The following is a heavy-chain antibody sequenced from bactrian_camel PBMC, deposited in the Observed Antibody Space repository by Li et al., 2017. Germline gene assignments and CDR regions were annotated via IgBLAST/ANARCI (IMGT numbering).Heavy chain of an antibody. Sequence: VQLVESGGGLVQPGGSLRLSCAASGFTLSSYAMMWVRQAQGKGLEWVSGTNSAGITTYYQESMKGRFTISRDNAKNMVYLQVNSLKIDDTAMYYCANLDGHYWGQGTQVTVS. J-gene: IGHJ4*01. CDR1: GFTLSSYA. V-gene: IGHV3S40*01. CDR3: ANLDGHY. CDR2: TNSAGITT.